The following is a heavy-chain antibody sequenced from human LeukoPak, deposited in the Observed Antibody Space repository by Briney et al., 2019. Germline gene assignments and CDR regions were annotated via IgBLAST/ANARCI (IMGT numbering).Heavy chain of an antibody. J-gene: IGHJ4*02. D-gene: IGHD2-15*01. CDR2: IYYSGST. Sequence: SETLSLTCTVSGGSISSYYWSWLRQPPGKGLEWIGYIYYSGSTNYNPSLKSRVTISVDTSKNQFSLKLSSVTAADTAVYYCARDGTWGFDYWGQGTLVTVSS. CDR1: GGSISSYY. CDR3: ARDGTWGFDY. V-gene: IGHV4-59*01.